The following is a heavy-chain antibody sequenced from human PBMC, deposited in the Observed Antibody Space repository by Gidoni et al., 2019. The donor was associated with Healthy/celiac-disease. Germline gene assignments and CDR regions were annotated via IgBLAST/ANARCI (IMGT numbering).Heavy chain of an antibody. CDR2: ISYDGRNK. J-gene: IGHJ6*02. V-gene: IGHV3-30*04. D-gene: IGHD6-13*01. CDR1: GFPFGSYA. CDR3: ARDTTSLYSSSWYPQAYYYYGMDV. Sequence: QVQLVESGGGVVQTGRSLRLSCAASGFPFGSYAMHWVRQAPGKGLEWVAVISYDGRNKYYADSVKGRFTISRDNSKNTLYLQMNSLRAEDTAVYYCARDTTSLYSSSWYPQAYYYYGMDVWGQGTTVTVSS.